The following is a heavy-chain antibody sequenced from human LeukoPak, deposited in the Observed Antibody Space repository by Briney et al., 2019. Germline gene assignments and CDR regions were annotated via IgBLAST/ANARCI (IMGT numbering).Heavy chain of an antibody. CDR3: ARDDSGSFPNYFEN. CDR2: ISWNSGSI. J-gene: IGHJ4*02. V-gene: IGHV3-9*01. Sequence: PGGSLRLSCAASGFTFDDYAMHWVRQAPGKGLEWVSGISWNSGSIGYADSVKGRFTISRDNAKKSLYLQMNGLRAEDTAVFYCARDDSGSFPNYFENWGQGTLVTVSS. D-gene: IGHD1-26*01. CDR1: GFTFDDYA.